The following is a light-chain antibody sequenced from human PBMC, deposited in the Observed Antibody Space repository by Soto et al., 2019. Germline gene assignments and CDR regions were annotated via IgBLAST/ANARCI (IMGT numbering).Light chain of an antibody. Sequence: EIVLTQSPATLSLSPGERATLSCRASQRVSRDLAWYQQKPGQAPRLLIYDASNRATGIPTRFSGSGSGTDFDLTISRLEPEDFAIYYCQQRSNWPTTFGGGTKVEIK. V-gene: IGKV3-11*01. J-gene: IGKJ4*01. CDR1: QRVSRD. CDR2: DAS. CDR3: QQRSNWPTT.